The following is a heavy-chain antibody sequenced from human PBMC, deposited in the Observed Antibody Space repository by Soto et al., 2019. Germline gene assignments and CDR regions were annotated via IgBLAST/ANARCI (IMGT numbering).Heavy chain of an antibody. CDR1: GGSVSSFSYY. CDR2: IHHSGAT. CDR3: ARDHDMFDSPTRSPQFYHGMDV. J-gene: IGHJ6*02. Sequence: VQLQESGPGLVKASETLSLICSVSGGSVSSFSYYWSWIRQPPGRRPEWIGYIHHSGATRYNPSLNDRVSISLDTSKNHLALKLNSVTAADTAVYYCARDHDMFDSPTRSPQFYHGMDVWGQGTTVIVSS. V-gene: IGHV4-61*03. D-gene: IGHD3-10*02.